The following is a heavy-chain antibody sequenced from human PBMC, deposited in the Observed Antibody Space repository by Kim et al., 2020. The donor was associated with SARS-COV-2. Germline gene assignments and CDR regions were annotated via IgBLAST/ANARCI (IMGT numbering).Heavy chain of an antibody. CDR2: ISSNGGST. D-gene: IGHD6-13*01. CDR1: GFTFSSYA. V-gene: IGHV3-64*01. J-gene: IGHJ4*02. CDR3: ARAPIAAAGTVYFDY. Sequence: GGSLRLSCAASGFTFSSYAMHWVRQAPGKGLEYVSAISSNGGSTYYANSVKGRFTISRDNSKNTLYLQMGSLRAEDMAVYYCARAPIAAAGTVYFDYWGQGTLVTVSS.